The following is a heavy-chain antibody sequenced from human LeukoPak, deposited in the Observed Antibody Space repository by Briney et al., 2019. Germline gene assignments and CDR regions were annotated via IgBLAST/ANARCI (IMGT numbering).Heavy chain of an antibody. J-gene: IGHJ4*02. CDR2: IYYSGST. V-gene: IGHV4-59*12. D-gene: IGHD6-13*01. Sequence: SSETLSLTCTVSGGSISSYYWSWIRQPPGKGLEWIGYIYYSGSTNYNPSLKSRVTISVDTSKNQFSLKLSSVTAADTAVYYCAREMPQAAAHFDYWGQGTLVTVSS. CDR3: AREMPQAAAHFDY. CDR1: GGSISSYY.